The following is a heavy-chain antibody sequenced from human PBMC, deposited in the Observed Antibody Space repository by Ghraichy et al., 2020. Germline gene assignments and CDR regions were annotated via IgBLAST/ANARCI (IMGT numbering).Heavy chain of an antibody. CDR1: GFTFSNYW. CDR3: AKIHSSGGRCDSYFES. D-gene: IGHD2-15*01. J-gene: IGHJ4*02. Sequence: GGSLRLSCAASGFTFSNYWMSWVRQAPGKGLEWVSNIPQDGSQKYYVDSVKGRFTISRDNAQKSLYLQMNSLSAEDTAVYYCAKIHSSGGRCDSYFESWGQGTLVTVSS. V-gene: IGHV3-7*01. CDR2: IPQDGSQK.